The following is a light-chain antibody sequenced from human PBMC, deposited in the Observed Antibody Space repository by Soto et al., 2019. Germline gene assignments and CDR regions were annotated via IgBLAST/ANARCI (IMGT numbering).Light chain of an antibody. CDR3: QQRSTLT. J-gene: IGKJ2*01. CDR2: DAS. V-gene: IGKV3-11*01. Sequence: LTQSPASLSLSPGERATLSCRASQTVGISLAWYQHKPGQPPRLLIYDASKRATGIPARFGGSGSGTDFTLTISSLEPEDFAVYYCQQRSTLTFGQGTKLEIK. CDR1: QTVGIS.